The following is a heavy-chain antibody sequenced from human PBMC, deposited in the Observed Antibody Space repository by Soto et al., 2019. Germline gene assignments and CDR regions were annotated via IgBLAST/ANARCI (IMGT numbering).Heavy chain of an antibody. Sequence: GESLKISCKGSGYSFTSYWIGWVRQMPGKGLEWMGIIYPGDSDTRYSPSFQGQVTISADKSISTAYLQWSSLKASDTAMYYCATSIAAAGTGNYYYGMDVWGQGTKVTVSS. CDR3: ATSIAAAGTGNYYYGMDV. J-gene: IGHJ6*02. CDR1: GYSFTSYW. D-gene: IGHD6-13*01. CDR2: IYPGDSDT. V-gene: IGHV5-51*01.